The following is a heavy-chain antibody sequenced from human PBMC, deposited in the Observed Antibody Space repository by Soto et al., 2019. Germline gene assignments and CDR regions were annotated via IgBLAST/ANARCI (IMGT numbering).Heavy chain of an antibody. J-gene: IGHJ6*02. V-gene: IGHV4-59*01. CDR2: IYYSGST. Sequence: QVQLQESGPGLVKPSETLSLTCTVSGCSISSYYWRWIRQPPGQGLEWIGYIYYSGSTNYNPSLKSRVTIAVDTSKNQFALKLSSVTAADTAVYYCARVRAAYYYYGMDVWGQGTTVTVSS. CDR3: ARVRAAYYYYGMDV. D-gene: IGHD2-15*01. CDR1: GCSISSYY.